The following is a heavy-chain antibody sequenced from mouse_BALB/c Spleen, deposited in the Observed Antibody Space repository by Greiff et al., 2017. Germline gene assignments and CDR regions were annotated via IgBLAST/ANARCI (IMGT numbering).Heavy chain of an antibody. CDR1: GYTFSSYW. V-gene: IGHV1-9*01. Sequence: VQLVESGAELMKPGASVKISCKATGYTFSSYWIEWVKQRPGHGLEWIGEILPGSGSTNYNEKFKGKATFTADTSSNTAYMQLSSLTSEDSAVYYCARFEGRGYFDYWGQGTTLTVSS. D-gene: IGHD3-3*01. J-gene: IGHJ2*01. CDR2: ILPGSGST. CDR3: ARFEGRGYFDY.